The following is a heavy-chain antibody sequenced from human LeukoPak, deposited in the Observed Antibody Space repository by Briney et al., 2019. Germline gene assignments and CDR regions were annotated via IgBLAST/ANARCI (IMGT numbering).Heavy chain of an antibody. D-gene: IGHD4-17*01. CDR3: AKDPPTVVANAFHI. Sequence: GGSLRLSCAASGFTFSSNAMNWVRHAPGKGLEWVSYISGSGSTTYYADSVKGRLTISRDNSKNTLYLQMDSLRGEDTAIYYCAKDPPTVVANAFHIWGQGTMVTVSS. J-gene: IGHJ3*02. CDR1: GFTFSSNA. CDR2: ISGSGSTT. V-gene: IGHV3-23*01.